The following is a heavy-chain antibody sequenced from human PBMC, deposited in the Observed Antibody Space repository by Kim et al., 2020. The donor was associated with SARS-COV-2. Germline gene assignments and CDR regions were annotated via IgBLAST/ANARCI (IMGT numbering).Heavy chain of an antibody. CDR2: ISYDGSNK. D-gene: IGHD2-15*01. J-gene: IGHJ6*02. Sequence: GGSLRLSCAASGFTFSSYAMHWVRQAPGKGLEWVAVISYDGSNKYYADSVKGRFTISRDNSKNTLYLQMNSLRAEDTAVYYCARETLPYCSGGSCSTTGDGMDVWGQGTTVTVSS. CDR1: GFTFSSYA. V-gene: IGHV3-30-3*01. CDR3: ARETLPYCSGGSCSTTGDGMDV.